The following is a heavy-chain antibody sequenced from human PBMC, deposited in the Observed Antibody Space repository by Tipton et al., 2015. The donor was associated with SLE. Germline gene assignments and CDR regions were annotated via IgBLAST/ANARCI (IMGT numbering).Heavy chain of an antibody. Sequence: EASGFTFSSYSMNWVRQAPGKGLEWVSSISSSSSYIYYADSVKGRFTISRDNAKNSLYLQMNSLRAEDTAVYYCAREYCSSTSCYGYYYMDVWGKGTTVTVSS. CDR1: GFTFSSYS. J-gene: IGHJ6*03. D-gene: IGHD2-2*01. V-gene: IGHV3-21*01. CDR2: ISSSSSYI. CDR3: AREYCSSTSCYGYYYMDV.